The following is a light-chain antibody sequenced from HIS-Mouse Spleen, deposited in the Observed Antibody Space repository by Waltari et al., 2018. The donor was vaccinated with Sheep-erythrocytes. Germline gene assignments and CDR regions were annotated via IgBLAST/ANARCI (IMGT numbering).Light chain of an antibody. J-gene: IGLJ2*01. CDR1: SSDGGGFNY. CDR2: EVS. Sequence: QSALTQPASVSGSPGQSITISCPGTSSDGGGFNYVSWSQQHPGKAPQLMIYEVSNRPSGVSNRFSGSKSGNTASLTISGLQAEDEADYYCSSYTSSSTQVFGGGTKLTVL. V-gene: IGLV2-14*01. CDR3: SSYTSSSTQV.